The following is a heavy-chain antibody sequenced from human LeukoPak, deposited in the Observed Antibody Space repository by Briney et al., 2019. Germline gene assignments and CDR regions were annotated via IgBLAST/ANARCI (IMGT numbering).Heavy chain of an antibody. V-gene: IGHV3-7*01. Sequence: GGSLRLSCAASGFTFSSYWLSWVRQAPGKGLEWVANIEQDGSEKYYVDSVKGRFTISRDNAKNSLYLQMNSLRAEDTAVYYCARGGAAPLVVFDYWGQGTLVTVSS. D-gene: IGHD1-26*01. CDR3: ARGGAAPLVVFDY. J-gene: IGHJ4*02. CDR2: IEQDGSEK. CDR1: GFTFSSYW.